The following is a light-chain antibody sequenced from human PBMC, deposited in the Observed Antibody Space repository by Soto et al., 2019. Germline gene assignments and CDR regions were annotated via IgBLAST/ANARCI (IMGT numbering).Light chain of an antibody. CDR3: QQYQNWLT. CDR2: DAS. Sequence: EIVMTQSPATLSVSPGERVTLSCRASQTVKTNVAWYQQKPGQSPRLLMYDASTRATGIPARFSGSGSGTEFTLTISSLQSEDFAVYYCQQYQNWLTFGGGTEVEIK. CDR1: QTVKTN. J-gene: IGKJ4*01. V-gene: IGKV3-15*01.